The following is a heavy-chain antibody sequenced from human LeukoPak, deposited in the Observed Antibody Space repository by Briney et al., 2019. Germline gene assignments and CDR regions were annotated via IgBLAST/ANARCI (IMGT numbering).Heavy chain of an antibody. J-gene: IGHJ4*02. CDR3: AGGRGPRGVDY. Sequence: GGSLRLSCAASGFTFSSYWMSWVRQAPGKGLEWVANIKQDGSEKNYVDSVKGRFTISRDNTKNSLYLQMNSLRAEATAVYYCAGGRGPRGVDYWGQGTLVTVSS. CDR2: IKQDGSEK. D-gene: IGHD3-10*01. CDR1: GFTFSSYW. V-gene: IGHV3-7*01.